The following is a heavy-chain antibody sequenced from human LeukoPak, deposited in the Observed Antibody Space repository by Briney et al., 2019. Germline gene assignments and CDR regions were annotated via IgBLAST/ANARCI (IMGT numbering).Heavy chain of an antibody. CDR1: GYTLIGYY. J-gene: IGHJ4*02. D-gene: IGHD2-15*01. Sequence: GVSVKVSCKASGYTLIGYYLHWVRQAPGQGLEWMGWINPHNGDTNYAQKFQGRVTMTWDTSITTAYMELSRLKSDDTAVYYCATVRDIVVGGGPYYFDYWGQGTLVTVSS. CDR3: ATVRDIVVGGGPYYFDY. CDR2: INPHNGDT. V-gene: IGHV1-2*02.